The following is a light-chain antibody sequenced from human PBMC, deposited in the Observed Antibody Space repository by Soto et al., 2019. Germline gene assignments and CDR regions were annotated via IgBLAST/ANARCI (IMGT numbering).Light chain of an antibody. J-gene: IGLJ1*01. V-gene: IGLV1-44*01. CDR1: SSNIGRNT. Sequence: QSVLTQPPSASGTPGQRVTMSCSGSSSNIGRNTVNWYQQLPGTAPKLLIYSDNQRPSGVPDRFSGSKSGTSASLAISGLQSLDEADYYCASWDDSLNGYVFATGTKLTVL. CDR3: ASWDDSLNGYV. CDR2: SDN.